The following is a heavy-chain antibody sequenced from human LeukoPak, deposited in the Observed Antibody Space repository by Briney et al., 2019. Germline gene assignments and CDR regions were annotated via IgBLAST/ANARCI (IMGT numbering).Heavy chain of an antibody. V-gene: IGHV4-61*02. CDR2: IYTSGST. CDR3: ARETTIVLDY. J-gene: IGHJ4*02. D-gene: IGHD1/OR15-1a*01. Sequence: PSETLSLTCTVSGGSISSGSHYWSWIRQPAGKGLEWIGRIYTSGSTDYNPSLKSRVTISVGTSKNQFSLTLSSVTAADTAVYYCARETTIVLDYWGQGTLVTVSS. CDR1: GGSISSGSHY.